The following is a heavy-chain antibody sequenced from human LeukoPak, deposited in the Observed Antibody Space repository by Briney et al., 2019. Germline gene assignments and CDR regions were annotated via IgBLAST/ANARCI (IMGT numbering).Heavy chain of an antibody. CDR2: IYTSGST. D-gene: IGHD5-18*01. CDR3: ARERTGYSYGNFDY. CDR1: GGSISSYY. V-gene: IGHV4-4*07. Sequence: SETPSLTCTVSGGSISSYYWSWIRQPAGKGLEWIGRIYTSGSTNYNPSLKSRVTMSVDTSKNQFSLKLSSVTAADTAVYYCARERTGYSYGNFDYWGQGTLVTVSS. J-gene: IGHJ4*02.